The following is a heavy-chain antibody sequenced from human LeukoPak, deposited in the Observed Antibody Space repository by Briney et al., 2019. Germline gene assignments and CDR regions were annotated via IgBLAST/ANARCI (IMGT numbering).Heavy chain of an antibody. D-gene: IGHD2-15*01. J-gene: IGHJ4*02. CDR1: GDSISSSSYY. CDR3: ARGRYWSGVSCYSG. Sequence: SETLSLTCTVSGDSISSSSYYWGWIRQPPGKGLEWIGNIYYSGSTSYNPSLKSRVTLSVDTSQNQFSLRLSSVTAADTAVYYCARGRYWSGVSCYSGWGQGTLVTVSS. CDR2: IYYSGST. V-gene: IGHV4-39*07.